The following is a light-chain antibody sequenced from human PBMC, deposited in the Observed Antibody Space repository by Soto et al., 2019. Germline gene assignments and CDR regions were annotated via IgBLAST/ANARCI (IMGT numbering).Light chain of an antibody. V-gene: IGLV2-8*01. CDR3: SSYVGTNSYV. Sequence: QCVLTQPPSASGSPGQSVTISCTGTSSDVGGYNYVSWYQHHPGKAPKLIIYEVYKRPSGVPDRFSGSKSGNTAALTVSGLQAEDEADYYCSSYVGTNSYVFGTGTEVTVL. J-gene: IGLJ1*01. CDR2: EVY. CDR1: SSDVGGYNY.